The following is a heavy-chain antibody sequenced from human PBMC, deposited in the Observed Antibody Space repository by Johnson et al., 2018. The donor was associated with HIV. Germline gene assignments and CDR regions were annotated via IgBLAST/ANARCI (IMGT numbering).Heavy chain of an antibody. CDR2: ISSSGSTI. Sequence: QEKLVESGGGLVKPGGSLRLSCAASGFTFSDYYMSWIRQAPGKGLEWVSYISSSGSTIYYADSVKGRFTISRDNAKNSLYLQMNSLRAEDTALYYCAKDMSVGASPVAFDIWGQGTMVTVSS. V-gene: IGHV3-11*01. CDR3: AKDMSVGASPVAFDI. D-gene: IGHD1-26*01. J-gene: IGHJ3*02. CDR1: GFTFSDYY.